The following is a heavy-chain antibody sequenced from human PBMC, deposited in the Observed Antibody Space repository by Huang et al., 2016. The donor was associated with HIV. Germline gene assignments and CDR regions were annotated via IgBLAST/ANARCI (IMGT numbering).Heavy chain of an antibody. CDR2: ITDGINNR. Sequence: EVLLLESGGGLVQPGGSLRLSCVASCFTFSSYAMSWVRQAPGMGLEWVSGITDGINNRYYAHSVKGRFAVSRDDSTNTLYLQMNSLRAEDTAVYYCAKDADTSGYDVLGPFGSWGQGTLVTVSS. V-gene: IGHV3-23*01. J-gene: IGHJ4*02. CDR3: AKDADTSGYDVLGPFGS. D-gene: IGHD3-3*01. CDR1: CFTFSSYA.